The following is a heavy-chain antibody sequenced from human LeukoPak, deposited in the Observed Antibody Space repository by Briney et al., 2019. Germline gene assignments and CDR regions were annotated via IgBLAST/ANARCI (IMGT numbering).Heavy chain of an antibody. J-gene: IGHJ5*01. CDR1: GDSISSGDYY. V-gene: IGHV4-61*02. Sequence: SETLSLTCTVSGDSISSGDYYWSWIRQPAGKGLEWIGRISSSGSTNYNPSLKSRVTISVDPPKNQFSLKLKSVTAADTAVYYCARGSPKHDSWGQGTLVTVSS. CDR2: ISSSGST. CDR3: ARGSPKHDS.